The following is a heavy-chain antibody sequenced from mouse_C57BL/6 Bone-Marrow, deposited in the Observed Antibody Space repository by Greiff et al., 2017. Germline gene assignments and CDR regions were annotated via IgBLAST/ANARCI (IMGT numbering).Heavy chain of an antibody. D-gene: IGHD1-1*01. J-gene: IGHJ1*03. V-gene: IGHV1-85*01. Sequence: QVQLQESGPELVKPGASVKLSCKASGYTFTSYEINWVKQRPGQGLEWIGWIYPRDGSTKYNEKFKGKATLTVDTSSSTAYMELHSLTSEDSAVYFCARDYGSSYWYFDVWGTGTTVTVSS. CDR3: ARDYGSSYWYFDV. CDR2: IYPRDGST. CDR1: GYTFTSYE.